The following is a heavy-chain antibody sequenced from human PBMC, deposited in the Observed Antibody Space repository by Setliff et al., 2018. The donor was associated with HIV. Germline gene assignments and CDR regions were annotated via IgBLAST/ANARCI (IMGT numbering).Heavy chain of an antibody. CDR3: AREGGFEY. CDR1: GGSISSSSYY. Sequence: SETLSLTCTVSGGSISSSSYYWGWIRQSPGKGLEWIGSIYYSGSTYYNPSLKSRVTISVDTSKNQFSLKLSSVTAADTAVYYCAREGGFEYLGPGTLVTVSS. CDR2: IYYSGST. D-gene: IGHD3-16*01. V-gene: IGHV4-39*07. J-gene: IGHJ4*02.